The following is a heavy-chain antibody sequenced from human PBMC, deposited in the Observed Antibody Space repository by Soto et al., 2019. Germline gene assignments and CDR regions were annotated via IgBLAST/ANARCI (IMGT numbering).Heavy chain of an antibody. CDR3: AKYSGIAHLTYYYYMDV. CDR2: IYDSGST. Sequence: SETLSLTCTVSGGSISSYYWSWIRQPPGKGLEWIGYIYDSGSTNYNPSLKSRVTISVDTSKNQFSLKLSSVTAADTAVYYCAKYSGIAHLTYYYYMDVWGKGTTVTVSS. V-gene: IGHV4-59*08. CDR1: GGSISSYY. D-gene: IGHD3-10*01. J-gene: IGHJ6*03.